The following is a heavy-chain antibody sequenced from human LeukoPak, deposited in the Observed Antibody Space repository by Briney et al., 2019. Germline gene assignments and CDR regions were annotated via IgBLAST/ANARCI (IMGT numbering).Heavy chain of an antibody. CDR1: EFTFSNYA. D-gene: IGHD1-14*01. Sequence: GGSLRLSCAASEFTFSNYAMDWVRQAPGKGLEWVSGISGGGGSTYYADSVKGRFTISRDNSKNTLYLQMDSLRAEDTALYYCAKGSGINHYHWIDPWGQGTLVTVSS. CDR3: AKGSGINHYHWIDP. CDR2: ISGGGGST. V-gene: IGHV3-23*01. J-gene: IGHJ5*02.